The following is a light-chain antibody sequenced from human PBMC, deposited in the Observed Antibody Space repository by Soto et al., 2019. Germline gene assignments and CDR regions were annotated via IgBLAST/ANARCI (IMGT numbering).Light chain of an antibody. CDR1: QTVSFSY. Sequence: EIVLTQSPGTLSLSPGDRATLSCRASQTVSFSYLAWYQQKPGQAPRLLIYGASSRATGIPDRFSGSESGTDFTLTISRLEPEDFAVYHCQQYRSSPLTFGGGTKVEIK. J-gene: IGKJ4*01. CDR2: GAS. CDR3: QQYRSSPLT. V-gene: IGKV3-20*01.